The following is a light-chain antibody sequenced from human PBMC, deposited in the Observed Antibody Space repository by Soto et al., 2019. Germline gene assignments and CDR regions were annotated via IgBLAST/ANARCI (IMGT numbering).Light chain of an antibody. Sequence: ENVLTQSPVTLSLSPGERATLSCRASQSVTSNKVAWFQQKPGQAPRLLIGAASSRATGIPDRFSGSGSATDFTLTISRLEPEDFAVYYCQQYGSPPPYTFGQGTKLEIK. CDR3: QQYGSPPPYT. CDR1: QSVTSNK. V-gene: IGKV3-20*01. J-gene: IGKJ2*01. CDR2: AAS.